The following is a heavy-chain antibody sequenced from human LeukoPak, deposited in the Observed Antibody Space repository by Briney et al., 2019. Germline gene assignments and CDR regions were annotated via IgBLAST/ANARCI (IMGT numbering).Heavy chain of an antibody. J-gene: IGHJ4*02. Sequence: PGGSLRLSCAASGFTFSSYSMNWVRQAPGKGLEWVSSISSSSSYIYYADSVKGRFTISRDNAKNSLYLQMNSLRAEDTAVYYCARTTWIQLSYYFDYWGQGTLVTVSS. CDR1: GFTFSSYS. CDR3: ARTTWIQLSYYFDY. CDR2: ISSSSSYI. D-gene: IGHD5-18*01. V-gene: IGHV3-21*01.